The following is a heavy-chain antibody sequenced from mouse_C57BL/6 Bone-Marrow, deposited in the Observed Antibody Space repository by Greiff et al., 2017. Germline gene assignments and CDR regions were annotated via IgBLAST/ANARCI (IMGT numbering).Heavy chain of an antibody. CDR1: GYTFTSYW. Sequence: QVQLQQSGAELVKPGASVKMSCKASGYTFTSYWITWVKQRPGQGLEWIGDIYPGSGSTNYNEKFKSKATLTVDTSSSTAYMQLSSLTSEDSAVYYCARDGYDGAWFAYWGQGTLVTVSA. J-gene: IGHJ3*01. CDR2: IYPGSGST. D-gene: IGHD2-2*01. V-gene: IGHV1-55*01. CDR3: ARDGYDGAWFAY.